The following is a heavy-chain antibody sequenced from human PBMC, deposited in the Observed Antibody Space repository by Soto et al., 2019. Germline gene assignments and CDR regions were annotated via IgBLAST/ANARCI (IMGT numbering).Heavy chain of an antibody. CDR2: ISYDGSDK. Sequence: QVQLVESGGGVVQPGRSLRLSCAAAGFTFSSYAVHWVRQAPGKGLEWVAIISYDGSDKYYADSVKGRFTISRDNSKNTLYLQMNSLRAEYKSVYYCARDSYYYDTSGRSGGYFDYWGQGALVTVSS. V-gene: IGHV3-30-3*01. J-gene: IGHJ4*02. D-gene: IGHD3-22*01. CDR3: ARDSYYYDTSGRSGGYFDY. CDR1: GFTFSSYA.